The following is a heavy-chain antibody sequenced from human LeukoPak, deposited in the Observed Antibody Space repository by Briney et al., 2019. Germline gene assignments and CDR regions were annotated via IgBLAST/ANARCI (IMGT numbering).Heavy chain of an antibody. CDR2: ISGDGGST. V-gene: IGHV3-74*01. Sequence: GGSLRLSCSASGFTFRHFWLHWGRQTPGEGLVWVSRISGDGGSTVYADSVKGRFTISRDNAKNTLYLQMNSLRGDDTALYYCVRDLFPDAFDIWGQGTMVTVFS. J-gene: IGHJ3*02. CDR3: VRDLFPDAFDI. D-gene: IGHD2-21*01. CDR1: GFTFRHFW.